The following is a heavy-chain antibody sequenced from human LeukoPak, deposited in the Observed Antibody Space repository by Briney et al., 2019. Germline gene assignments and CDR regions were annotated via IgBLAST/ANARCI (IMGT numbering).Heavy chain of an antibody. V-gene: IGHV4-39*01. D-gene: IGHD2-21*01. CDR1: GGSISSSSYY. CDR2: IYYSGST. Sequence: SETPSLTCTVSGGSISSSSYYWGWIRQPPGKGLEWIGSIYYSGSTYYNPSLKSRVTTSVDTSKNQFSLKLSSVTAADTAVYYCARLLPRRGYMDVWGKGTTVTVSS. J-gene: IGHJ6*03. CDR3: ARLLPRRGYMDV.